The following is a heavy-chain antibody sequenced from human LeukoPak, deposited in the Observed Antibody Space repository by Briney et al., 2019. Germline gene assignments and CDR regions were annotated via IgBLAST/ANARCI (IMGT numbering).Heavy chain of an antibody. J-gene: IGHJ4*02. CDR2: IKQDGSEK. Sequence: GGSLRLSCAASGFTFSSYRMSWVRQASGKGLEWVANIKQDGSEKYYVDSVKGRFTISRDNAKNSLYLQMNSLRAEDTAVYYCARYSSGYNVAFDYWGQGTLVTVSS. CDR1: GFTFSSYR. CDR3: ARYSSGYNVAFDY. V-gene: IGHV3-7*01. D-gene: IGHD3-22*01.